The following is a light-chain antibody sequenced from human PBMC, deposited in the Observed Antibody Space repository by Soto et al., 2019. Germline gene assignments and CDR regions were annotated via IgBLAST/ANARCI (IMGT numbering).Light chain of an antibody. CDR3: SSYTSSSTLV. J-gene: IGLJ2*01. Sequence: QSALTQPGSVSGSPGQSITISCTGTSGDIGYYNFVSWYQQHPGKAPKLMIYEVSNRPSGVSNRFSGSKSGNTASLTISGLQAEDEADYYCSSYTSSSTLVFGGGTKLTVL. CDR2: EVS. CDR1: SGDIGYYNF. V-gene: IGLV2-14*01.